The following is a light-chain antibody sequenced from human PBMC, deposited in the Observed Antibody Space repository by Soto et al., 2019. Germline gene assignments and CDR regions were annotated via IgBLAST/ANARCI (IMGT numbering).Light chain of an antibody. Sequence: DIQMTQSPSAMSASVGDRVTISCRASHNINYYLAWFQQKPGKVPKRLIYSASSLQSGVPSRFSGSGSGTEFTLTITGLQPEVTAIYYCLQHNSYPLTFGGGTKVEIK. J-gene: IGKJ4*01. CDR1: HNINYY. CDR2: SAS. CDR3: LQHNSYPLT. V-gene: IGKV1-17*03.